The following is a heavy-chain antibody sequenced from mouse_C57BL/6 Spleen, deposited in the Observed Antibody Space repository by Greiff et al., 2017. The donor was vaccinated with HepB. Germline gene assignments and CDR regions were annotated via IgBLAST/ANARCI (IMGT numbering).Heavy chain of an antibody. Sequence: VQLQQSGAELAKPGASVKLSCKASGYTFTSYWMHWVKQRPGQGLEWIGYINPSSGYKKYNQKFKDKSTLTADKSSSTAYMQLSSLTYEDSAVYDGARDEGSRGFAYLGQGTLVTVSA. CDR1: GYTFTSYW. J-gene: IGHJ3*01. V-gene: IGHV1-7*01. CDR2: INPSSGYK. CDR3: ARDEGSRGFAY.